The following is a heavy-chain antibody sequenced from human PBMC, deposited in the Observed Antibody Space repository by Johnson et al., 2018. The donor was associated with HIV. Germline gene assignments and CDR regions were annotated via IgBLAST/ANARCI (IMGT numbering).Heavy chain of an antibody. CDR2: IKSETDGGTP. V-gene: IGHV3-15*01. J-gene: IGHJ3*02. Sequence: VQLVESGGGLVKPGGSLRVSCAASGFAFSNAWMNWVRQAPGKGLEWVGRIKSETDGGTPDYPASVKGRFTISRDDSKTTLYLQMNSRKAEDMAENYWARARTTVTILDALDIWGQGKMVTVCS. CDR3: ARARTTVTILDALDI. CDR1: GFAFSNAW. D-gene: IGHD4-17*01.